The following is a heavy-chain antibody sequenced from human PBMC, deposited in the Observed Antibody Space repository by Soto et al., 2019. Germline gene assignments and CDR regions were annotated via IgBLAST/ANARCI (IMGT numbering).Heavy chain of an antibody. CDR1: GFTVSSNY. CDR3: ARSPSADYGDYVGWFDP. J-gene: IGHJ5*02. D-gene: IGHD4-17*01. V-gene: IGHV3-53*01. Sequence: GGSLRLSCAASGFTVSSNYMSWVRQAPGKGLEWVSVIYSGGSTYYADSVKGRFTISRDNSKNTLYLQMNSLRAEDTAVYYCARSPSADYGDYVGWFDPWGQGTLVTVSS. CDR2: IYSGGST.